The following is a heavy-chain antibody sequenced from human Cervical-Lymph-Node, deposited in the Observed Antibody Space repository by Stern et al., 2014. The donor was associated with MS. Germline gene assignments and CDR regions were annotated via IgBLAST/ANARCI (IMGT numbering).Heavy chain of an antibody. D-gene: IGHD6-19*01. J-gene: IGHJ4*02. CDR3: ARLAYTSAYYGERLHLFDY. V-gene: IGHV7-4-1*02. Sequence: QVQLVQSGSELKKPGASVKVSCKASGYTFTTYPMNWVRQAPGQGLEWMGWISTDTGTPTYAQGFTGRFSFSLDTSVSTAYLQISSLKADDTAVYYCARLAYTSAYYGERLHLFDYWGQGTLVAVSS. CDR2: ISTDTGTP. CDR1: GYTFTTYP.